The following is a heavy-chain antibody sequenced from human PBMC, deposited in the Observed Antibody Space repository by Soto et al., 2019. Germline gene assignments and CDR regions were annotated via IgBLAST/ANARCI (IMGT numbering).Heavy chain of an antibody. V-gene: IGHV1-69*13. D-gene: IGHD6-19*01. J-gene: IGHJ2*01. CDR2: IIPIFGTA. CDR3: ARDRTLIAVAGTGNSWYWYFDL. Sequence: SVKVSCKASGGTFSSYAISWVRQAPGQGLEWMGGIIPIFGTANYAQKFQGRVTITADESTSTAYMELSSLRSEDTAVYYCARDRTLIAVAGTGNSWYWYFDLWGRGTLVTVSS. CDR1: GGTFSSYA.